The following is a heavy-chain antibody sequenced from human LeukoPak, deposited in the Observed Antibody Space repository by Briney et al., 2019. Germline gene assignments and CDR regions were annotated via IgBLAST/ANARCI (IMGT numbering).Heavy chain of an antibody. J-gene: IGHJ4*02. D-gene: IGHD3-16*01. Sequence: GGSRRLSCTGSGFTFSTYAMNWVRRSPGKGLEWVSGISWDSGSIGYAGSVKGRFTISRDNAKNSLYLQMSSLRAEDTALYYCTKGTLVGDYFDYWGQGTVVTVSS. V-gene: IGHV3-9*01. CDR3: TKGTLVGDYFDY. CDR2: ISWDSGSI. CDR1: GFTFSTYA.